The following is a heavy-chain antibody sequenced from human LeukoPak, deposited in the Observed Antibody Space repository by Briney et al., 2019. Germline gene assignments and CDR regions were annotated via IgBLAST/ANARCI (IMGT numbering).Heavy chain of an antibody. D-gene: IGHD2-15*01. CDR2: ISSSSSYI. J-gene: IGHJ4*02. Sequence: GGSLRLSRAASGFTFSSYSMNWVRQAPGKGLEWVSSISSSSSYIYYADSVKGRFTISRDNDKNSLYMQMNSVRAEDTDVYYCAGCSGGSCYLDYWGQGTLVTVSS. CDR1: GFTFSSYS. CDR3: AGCSGGSCYLDY. V-gene: IGHV3-21*01.